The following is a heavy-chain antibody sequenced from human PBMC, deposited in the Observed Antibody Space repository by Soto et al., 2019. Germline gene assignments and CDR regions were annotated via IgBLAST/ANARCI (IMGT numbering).Heavy chain of an antibody. CDR3: ARLVRDRHYYDSSGYHTPVGFDL. V-gene: IGHV4-30-4*01. CDR1: GDSISNLDYF. J-gene: IGHJ2*01. D-gene: IGHD3-22*01. CDR2: IYKSATT. Sequence: SETLSLTCSVSGDSISNLDYFWAWIRQPPGQALEYIGYIYKSATTYYNPSFECRVAISVDTSKSQFSLNVTSVTAADTAVYYCARLVRDRHYYDSSGYHTPVGFDLWGRGTLVTVSS.